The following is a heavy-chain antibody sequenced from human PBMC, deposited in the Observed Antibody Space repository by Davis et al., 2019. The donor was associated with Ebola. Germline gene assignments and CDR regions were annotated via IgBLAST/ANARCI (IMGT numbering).Heavy chain of an antibody. CDR2: ISSSGDDT. Sequence: GESLKISCVASGLTFSSYAMTWVRQAPGKGLEWVSSISSSGDDTYYADSVKGRFTISRDNSMNAVYLQMNSLRVEDTAMYYCAKRAVITMTVPGNFFDYWGQGTLVTVSS. J-gene: IGHJ4*02. D-gene: IGHD3-22*01. CDR1: GLTFSSYA. V-gene: IGHV3-23*01. CDR3: AKRAVITMTVPGNFFDY.